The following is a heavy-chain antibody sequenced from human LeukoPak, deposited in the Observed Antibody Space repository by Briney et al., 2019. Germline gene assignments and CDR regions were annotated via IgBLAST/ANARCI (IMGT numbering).Heavy chain of an antibody. J-gene: IGHJ4*02. CDR1: GYTLTELS. Sequence: ASVKVSCKVSGYTLTELSMHWVRQAPGKGPEWMGGFDPEDGETIYAQKFQGRVTMTEDTSTDTAYMELSSLRSEDTAVYYCATVGSGYYDSSGHFDYWGQGTLVTVSS. D-gene: IGHD3-22*01. V-gene: IGHV1-24*01. CDR2: FDPEDGET. CDR3: ATVGSGYYDSSGHFDY.